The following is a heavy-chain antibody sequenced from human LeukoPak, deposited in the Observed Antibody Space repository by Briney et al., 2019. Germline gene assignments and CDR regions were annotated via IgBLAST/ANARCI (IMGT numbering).Heavy chain of an antibody. D-gene: IGHD5-18*01. J-gene: IGHJ4*02. CDR1: GFTFSSYA. Sequence: GGSLRLSCAASGFTFSSYAMNWVRQAPGKGLEWVSTISGSGGSTYYADSVKGRFTISRDNSKNTLYLQMNSLGAEDTAVYYCAKDRRYSYGTSFDYWGQGTQVTVPS. V-gene: IGHV3-23*01. CDR2: ISGSGGST. CDR3: AKDRRYSYGTSFDY.